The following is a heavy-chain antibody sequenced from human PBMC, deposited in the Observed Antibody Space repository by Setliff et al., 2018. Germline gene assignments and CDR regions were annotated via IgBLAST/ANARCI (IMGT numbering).Heavy chain of an antibody. Sequence: SETLSLTCSVSGGSITSHYWSWIRQSPGKGLEWIGYIDYSGTTNYNPSLKSRVTISSDTSKRQFSLRLTSVTAADTAVYYCARAFTYYNFWSGYGYGMDVWGQGTTVT. J-gene: IGHJ6*02. CDR2: IDYSGTT. V-gene: IGHV4-59*11. CDR3: ARAFTYYNFWSGYGYGMDV. D-gene: IGHD3-3*01. CDR1: GGSITSHY.